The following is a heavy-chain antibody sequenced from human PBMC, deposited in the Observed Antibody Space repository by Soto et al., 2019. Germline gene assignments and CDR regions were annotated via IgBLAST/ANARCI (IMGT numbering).Heavy chain of an antibody. J-gene: IGHJ6*02. V-gene: IGHV5-51*01. D-gene: IGHD2-2*01. CDR3: ARVPSVVAPGNDYFGLDV. CDR1: GYSFTKYW. Sequence: GESLKISCKGSGYSFTKYWIGWVRQMPGKGLEWMGIIYPNDADTRYSPSFQGQVTISADKSTSTAYLQWTSLKTSDTAMYYCARVPSVVAPGNDYFGLDVWGQGTTVTVSS. CDR2: IYPNDADT.